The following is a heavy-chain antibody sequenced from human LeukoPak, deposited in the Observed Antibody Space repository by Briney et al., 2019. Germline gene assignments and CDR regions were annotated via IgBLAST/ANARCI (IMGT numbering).Heavy chain of an antibody. Sequence: PSETLPLTCTVSGGSISSYYWSWIRQPPGKGLEWIGYIYYSGSTNYNPSLKSRVTISVDTSKNQFSLKLSSVTAADTAVYYCARDLGYGGFDWAPWGQGTLVTVSS. CDR1: GGSISSYY. V-gene: IGHV4-59*12. CDR3: ARDLGYGGFDWAP. D-gene: IGHD5-12*01. CDR2: IYYSGST. J-gene: IGHJ5*02.